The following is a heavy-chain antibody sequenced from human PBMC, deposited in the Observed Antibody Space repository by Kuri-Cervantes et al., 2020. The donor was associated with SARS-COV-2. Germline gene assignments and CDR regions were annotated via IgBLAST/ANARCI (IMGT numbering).Heavy chain of an antibody. D-gene: IGHD3-22*01. Sequence: ASVKVSCRASGYTFTSYGISWVRQAPGQGLEWMGWISAYSGNTNYAQKLQGRVTMTTDTSTSTAYMELRSLRPDDTAVYYCARDPNYDSSGYYGLTFDYWGQGTLVTVSS. J-gene: IGHJ4*02. CDR3: ARDPNYDSSGYYGLTFDY. CDR2: ISAYSGNT. V-gene: IGHV1-18*01. CDR1: GYTFTSYG.